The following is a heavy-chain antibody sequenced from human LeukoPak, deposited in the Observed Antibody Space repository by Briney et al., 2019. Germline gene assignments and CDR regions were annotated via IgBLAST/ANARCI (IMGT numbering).Heavy chain of an antibody. V-gene: IGHV4-31*03. CDR1: GGSISSSSYY. D-gene: IGHD6-25*01. Sequence: SETLSLTCTVSGGSISSSSYYWGWIRQHPGKGLEWIGYIYYSGNTYYNSSLKSRVTISVDTSKNQFSLKLTSLTAADTAVYYCAREVGYRFDYWGQGTLVTVSS. CDR2: IYYSGNT. CDR3: AREVGYRFDY. J-gene: IGHJ4*02.